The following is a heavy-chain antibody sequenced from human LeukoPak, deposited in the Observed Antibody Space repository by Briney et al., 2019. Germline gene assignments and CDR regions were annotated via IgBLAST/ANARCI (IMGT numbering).Heavy chain of an antibody. CDR3: AREGYYGSGSPPSLYFDY. Sequence: GGSLRLSCAASGFTFRNYVIHWVRQAPGKGLEWVAVTSSDLNVKLYADSVKGRFTISRDNSRGTLYLQMNSLRPEDTAIYYCAREGYYGSGSPPSLYFDYWGQGTLVTVSS. J-gene: IGHJ4*02. V-gene: IGHV3-30-3*01. D-gene: IGHD3-10*01. CDR2: TSSDLNVK. CDR1: GFTFRNYV.